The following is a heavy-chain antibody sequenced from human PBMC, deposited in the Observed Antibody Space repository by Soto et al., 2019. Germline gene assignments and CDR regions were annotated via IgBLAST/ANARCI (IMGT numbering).Heavy chain of an antibody. V-gene: IGHV4-59*01. CDR3: ARRSNYDYIWGSRVGAFHI. J-gene: IGHJ3*02. D-gene: IGHD3-16*01. CDR2: IYYSGRT. CDR1: GGSISSYY. Sequence: QVQLQESGPGLVKPSETLSLTCTVSGGSISSYYWSWIRQPPGKGLEWIGYIYYSGRTNYNPSLKSRVTISVAPAKDQFSLKLSSVTAADTAVYYCARRSNYDYIWGSRVGAFHISGQGTMVTVSS.